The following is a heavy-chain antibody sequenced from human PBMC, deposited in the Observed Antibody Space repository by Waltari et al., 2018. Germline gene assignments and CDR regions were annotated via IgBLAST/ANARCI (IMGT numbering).Heavy chain of an antibody. V-gene: IGHV4-61*02. J-gene: IGHJ4*02. Sequence: QVQLQESGPGLVKPSQTLSLTCTVSGGSISSGSYYWSWIRQPAGKGLEWIGRIYTSGSTNYNPSLKSRVTISVDTSKNQFSLKLSSVTAADTAVYYCAREVGLSSASHYFDYWGREPWSPSPQ. CDR1: GGSISSGSYY. CDR3: AREVGLSSASHYFDY. D-gene: IGHD3-22*01. CDR2: IYTSGST.